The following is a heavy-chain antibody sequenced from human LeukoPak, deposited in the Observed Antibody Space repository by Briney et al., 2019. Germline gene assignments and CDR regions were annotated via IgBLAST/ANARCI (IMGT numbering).Heavy chain of an antibody. D-gene: IGHD3-22*01. V-gene: IGHV4-39*01. J-gene: IGHJ4*02. CDR1: GGSISSSSYY. Sequence: SETLSLTCTVSGGSISSSSYYWGWIRQPPGKGLEWIGSIYYSGSTYYNPSLKSRVTISVDTSKNQFSLKLSSVTAADTAVYYCARQPLEEEYHYDSSGYYFDYWGQGTLVTVSS. CDR3: ARQPLEEEYHYDSSGYYFDY. CDR2: IYYSGST.